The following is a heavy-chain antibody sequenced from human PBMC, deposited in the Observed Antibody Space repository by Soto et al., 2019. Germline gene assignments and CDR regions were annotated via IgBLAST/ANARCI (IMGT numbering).Heavy chain of an antibody. CDR2: IYHLGST. V-gene: IGHV4-61*08. CDR3: ARLGIGWEFPFDY. D-gene: IGHD1-26*01. Sequence: QVQLQESGPGLVKPSETLSLTCIVSGGSVSNDAYYWSWIRQPPGKGLEWIGYIYHLGSTYYNPSIKRRVTISADTSANQFSLKVSSVTAADTAVYYCARLGIGWEFPFDYWGQGTLVNVSS. J-gene: IGHJ4*02. CDR1: GGSVSNDAYY.